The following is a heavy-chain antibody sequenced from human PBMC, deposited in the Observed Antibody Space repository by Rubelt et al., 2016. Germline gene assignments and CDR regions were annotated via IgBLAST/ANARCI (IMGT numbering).Heavy chain of an antibody. V-gene: IGHV5-51*01. CDR3: ARSSSWYGLDY. Sequence: PGKGLEWMGIIYPGDSDTRYSPSFQGQVTISADKSISTAYLQWSSLKASDTAMYYCARSSSWYGLDYWAREPWSPSPQ. D-gene: IGHD6-13*01. CDR2: IYPGDSDT. J-gene: IGHJ4*02.